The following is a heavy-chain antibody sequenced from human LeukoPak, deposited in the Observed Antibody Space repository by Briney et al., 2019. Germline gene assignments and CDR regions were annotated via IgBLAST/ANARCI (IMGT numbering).Heavy chain of an antibody. V-gene: IGHV4-4*02. CDR1: GGSISSSNW. J-gene: IGHJ4*02. D-gene: IGHD3-22*01. CDR2: IYHSGST. CDR3: ARVDGSSGYYFPIDY. Sequence: SETLSLTCAVSGGSISSSNWWSWVRQPPGKGLEWIGEIYHSGSTNYNPSLKSRVTISVDKSKNQFSLKLSSVTAADTAVYYCARVDGSSGYYFPIDYWGQGTLVTVSS.